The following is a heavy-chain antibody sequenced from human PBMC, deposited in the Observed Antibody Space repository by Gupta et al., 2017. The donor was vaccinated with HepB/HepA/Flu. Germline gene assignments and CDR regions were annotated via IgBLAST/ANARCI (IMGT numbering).Heavy chain of an antibody. CDR3: ARYANRRSSWYSDWQDWDFDL. CDR1: GFTFSSYW. D-gene: IGHD6-13*01. Sequence: EVQLVESGGGLVQPGGSLRLSCAASGFTFSSYWMSWVRPAPGKGLGWVANIKQDGSDKYYVDSVKGRFTISRDNAKNSLYLQMHSRRAEDTAVYYCARYANRRSSWYSDWQDWDFDLWGRGTLVTVSS. CDR2: IKQDGSDK. J-gene: IGHJ2*01. V-gene: IGHV3-7*01.